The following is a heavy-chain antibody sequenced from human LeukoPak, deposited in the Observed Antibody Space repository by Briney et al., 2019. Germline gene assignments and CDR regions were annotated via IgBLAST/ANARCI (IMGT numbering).Heavy chain of an antibody. V-gene: IGHV3-30-3*01. CDR1: GFTFSSYA. Sequence: PGGSLRLSCAASGFTFSSYAMHWVRQAPGKGREWGAVISYDGSNKYYADSVKGRFTISTDNAKNTLYLQMNSLRAEDTAVYYCARFLASWDRYYMDVWGKGTTVSVSS. J-gene: IGHJ6*03. CDR2: ISYDGSNK. CDR3: ARFLASWDRYYMDV. D-gene: IGHD2-2*01.